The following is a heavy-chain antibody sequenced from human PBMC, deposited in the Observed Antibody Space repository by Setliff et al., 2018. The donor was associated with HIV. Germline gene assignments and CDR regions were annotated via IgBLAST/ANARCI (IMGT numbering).Heavy chain of an antibody. J-gene: IGHJ4*02. V-gene: IGHV1-46*01. CDR3: VKEYHTEVTDTRVANYFDY. Sequence: ASVKVSCKPSGYTFTAYGLSWVRQAPGQGLEWMGIINPSGGSTSYAQKFQGRVTMTRDTSTSTVYMELRSLRSEDTAIYYCVKEYHTEVTDTRVANYFDYWGQGTLVTVSS. D-gene: IGHD4-4*01. CDR1: GYTFTAYG. CDR2: INPSGGST.